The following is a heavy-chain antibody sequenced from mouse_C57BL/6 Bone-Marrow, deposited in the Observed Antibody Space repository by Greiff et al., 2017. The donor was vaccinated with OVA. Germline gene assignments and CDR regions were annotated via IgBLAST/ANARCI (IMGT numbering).Heavy chain of an antibody. Sequence: EVNVVESGGGLVKPGGSLKLSCAASGFTFSSYAMSWVRQTPEKRLEWVATISDGGSYTYYPDNVKGRFTISRDDAKNNLYLQMSHLKSEDTAMYYCARARVAYWGQGTLVTVSA. CDR3: ARARVAY. CDR2: ISDGGSYT. V-gene: IGHV5-4*03. J-gene: IGHJ3*01. CDR1: GFTFSSYA.